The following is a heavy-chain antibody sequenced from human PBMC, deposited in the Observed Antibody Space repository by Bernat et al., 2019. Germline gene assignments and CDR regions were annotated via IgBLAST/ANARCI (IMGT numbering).Heavy chain of an antibody. CDR3: ARGSYASGTSVG. CDR1: GFIFSSYN. V-gene: IGHV3-48*01. Sequence: EAQLVESGGGLVQPGGSLRLSCAASGFIFSSYNMNWVRQAPGKGLEWISFISSSARDIEYLDSVKGRFTISRDNAKNSLYLQMNSLRVEDTAVYYCARGSYASGTSVGWGQGTLVTVSA. J-gene: IGHJ4*02. CDR2: ISSSARDI. D-gene: IGHD3-16*01.